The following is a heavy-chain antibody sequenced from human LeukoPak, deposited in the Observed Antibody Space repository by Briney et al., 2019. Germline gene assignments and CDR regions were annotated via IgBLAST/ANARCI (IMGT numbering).Heavy chain of an antibody. CDR2: ISYDGSNK. D-gene: IGHD4-17*01. V-gene: IGHV3-30-3*01. Sequence: PGGSLRLSCAASGFTFSSYAMHWVRQAPDKGLEWVAVISYDGSNKYYADSVKGRFTISRDNSKNTLYLQMNSLRAEDTAVYYCARVLDYGDLSYYYYGMDVWGQGTTVTVSS. CDR3: ARVLDYGDLSYYYYGMDV. J-gene: IGHJ6*02. CDR1: GFTFSSYA.